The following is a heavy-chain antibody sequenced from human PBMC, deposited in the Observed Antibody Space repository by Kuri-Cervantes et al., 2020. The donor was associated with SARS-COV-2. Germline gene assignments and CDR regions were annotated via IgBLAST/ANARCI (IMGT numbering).Heavy chain of an antibody. CDR3: ARMGWYYYDSSGHFDY. Sequence: GESLKISCAASGSTFSDYYMTWIRQAPGKGLEWVSYISSSGSTIYYADSVKGRFTISRDNAKNSLYLQMNSLRAEDTAVYYCARMGWYYYDSSGHFDYWGQGTLVTVSS. V-gene: IGHV3-11*04. D-gene: IGHD3-22*01. J-gene: IGHJ4*02. CDR2: ISSSGSTI. CDR1: GSTFSDYY.